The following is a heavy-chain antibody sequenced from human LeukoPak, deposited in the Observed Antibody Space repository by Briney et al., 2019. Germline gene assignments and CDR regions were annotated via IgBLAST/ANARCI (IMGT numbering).Heavy chain of an antibody. CDR2: IYYSGST. J-gene: IGHJ4*02. CDR1: GGSISSSSYY. Sequence: PSETLSLTCTVSGGSISSSSYYWGWIRQPPGKGLEWIGSIYYSGSTYYNPSPKSRVTISVDTSKNQFSLKLSSVTAADTAVYYCARRYYYGSGSYYNGSTLDYWGQGTLVTVSS. CDR3: ARRYYYGSGSYYNGSTLDY. D-gene: IGHD3-10*01. V-gene: IGHV4-39*01.